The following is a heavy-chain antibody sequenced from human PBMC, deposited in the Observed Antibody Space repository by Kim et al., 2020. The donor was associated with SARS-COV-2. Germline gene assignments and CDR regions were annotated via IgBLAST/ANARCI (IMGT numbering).Heavy chain of an antibody. Sequence: SRVTISVDTSKNQFSLKLSSVTAADTAVYYCARDQGYGDTPGYYYGMDVWGQGTTVTVSS. J-gene: IGHJ6*02. CDR3: ARDQGYGDTPGYYYGMDV. V-gene: IGHV4-59*01. D-gene: IGHD4-17*01.